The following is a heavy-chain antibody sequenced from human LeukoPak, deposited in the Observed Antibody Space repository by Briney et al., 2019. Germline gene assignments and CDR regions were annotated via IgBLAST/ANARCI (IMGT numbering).Heavy chain of an antibody. D-gene: IGHD1-26*01. V-gene: IGHV3-30*02. Sequence: GGSLRLSCAASGFTFIDSGMNWVRQAPGKGLEWLTFIRYDGTNEYFADSVKGRFTISRDNSQKKLFLQMNNLRPDDTALYYCARGTSSPGYFDLWGQGTQVTVSS. CDR2: IRYDGTNE. CDR1: GFTFIDSG. J-gene: IGHJ4*02. CDR3: ARGTSSPGYFDL.